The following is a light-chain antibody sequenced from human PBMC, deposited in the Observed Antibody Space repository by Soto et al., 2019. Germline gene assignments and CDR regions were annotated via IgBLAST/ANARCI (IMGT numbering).Light chain of an antibody. J-gene: IGKJ4*01. CDR3: QKYNRAPLT. CDR2: AAS. CDR1: QDISNY. V-gene: IGKV1-27*01. Sequence: DIQMTQSPSSLSASVGDTVTITCRASQDISNYLAWYQQKPGRVPKVLIYAASTLQSGVPSRFSAIGSGTYFTLTISSLQTEDVATYYCQKYNRAPLTFGGGTKVDIK.